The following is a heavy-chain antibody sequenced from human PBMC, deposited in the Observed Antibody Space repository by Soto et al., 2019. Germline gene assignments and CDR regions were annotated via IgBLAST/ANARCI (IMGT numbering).Heavy chain of an antibody. D-gene: IGHD2-15*01. CDR1: GYSFNTYW. J-gene: IGHJ6*02. Sequence: GESLKISCKGSGYSFNTYWITWVRQMPGKGLEWMGRIDPSDSYTNYSPSFQGHVTMSADKSLSTAYLQWSSLQASDTAMYYCARKVGSCNSCYSGMDAWGQGTTVTVSS. CDR2: IDPSDSYT. CDR3: ARKVGSCNSCYSGMDA. V-gene: IGHV5-10-1*01.